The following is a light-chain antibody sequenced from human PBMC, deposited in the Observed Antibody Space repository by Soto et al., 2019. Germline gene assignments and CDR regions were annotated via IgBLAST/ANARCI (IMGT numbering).Light chain of an antibody. J-gene: IGKJ1*01. CDR2: LGS. V-gene: IGKV2-28*01. CDR1: KSLLHSNGYNY. CDR3: MQALQTPRT. Sequence: DIVMTQSPLSLPVTPGEPASISCRSSKSLLHSNGYNYLDWYLQKPGQSPQLLIYLGSNRASGVPDRFSGSGSGTDFTLKISRVEAEDVGVYYCMQALQTPRTLGQGTKVDIK.